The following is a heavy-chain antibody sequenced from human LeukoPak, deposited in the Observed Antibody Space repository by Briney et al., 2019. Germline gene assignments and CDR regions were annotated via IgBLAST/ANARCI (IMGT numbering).Heavy chain of an antibody. CDR3: AREFYCSSTSCYKYYYYGMDV. J-gene: IGHJ6*02. CDR1: GFTFSSYW. Sequence: GGSLRLSCAASGFTFSSYWMSWVRQAPGKGLEWVANIKQDGSEKYYVDSVKGRFTISRDNAKNSLYLQMNSLRAEDTAVYYCAREFYCSSTSCYKYYYYGMDVWGQGTTVTVSS. V-gene: IGHV3-7*01. CDR2: IKQDGSEK. D-gene: IGHD2-2*02.